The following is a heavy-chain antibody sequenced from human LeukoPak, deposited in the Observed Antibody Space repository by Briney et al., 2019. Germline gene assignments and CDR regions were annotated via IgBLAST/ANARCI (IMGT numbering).Heavy chain of an antibody. CDR2: IYHSGST. V-gene: IGHV4-30-2*01. CDR3: ARDRGGAVAGTKDY. Sequence: SQTLSLTCTVSGGSISSGGYYWSWIRQPPGKGLEWIGYIYHSGSTYYNPSLKSRVTISVDRSKNQFSLKLSCVTAADTAVYYCARDRGGAVAGTKDYWGQGTLVTVSS. CDR1: GGSISSGGYY. D-gene: IGHD6-19*01. J-gene: IGHJ4*02.